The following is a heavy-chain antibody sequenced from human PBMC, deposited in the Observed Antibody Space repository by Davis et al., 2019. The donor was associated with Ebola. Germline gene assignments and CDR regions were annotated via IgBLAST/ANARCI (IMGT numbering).Heavy chain of an antibody. CDR2: INHSGST. Sequence: PSETLSLTCAVYGGSFSGYYWSWIRQPPGKGLEWIGEINHSGSTNFNPSLKSRVTISVDTSKNQFSLKLSSVTAADTAVYYCARGEWFGVYYYYYMDDWCKGTTVTVSS. CDR1: GGSFSGYY. D-gene: IGHD3-10*01. J-gene: IGHJ6*03. CDR3: ARGEWFGVYYYYYMDD. V-gene: IGHV4-34*01.